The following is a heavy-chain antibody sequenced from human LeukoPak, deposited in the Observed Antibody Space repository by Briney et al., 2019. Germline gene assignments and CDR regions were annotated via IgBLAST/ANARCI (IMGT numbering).Heavy chain of an antibody. V-gene: IGHV4-31*03. D-gene: IGHD3-3*01. J-gene: IGHJ3*02. Sequence: PSQTLSLTCTVSGGSISSGGYYWSWIRQHPGKGLEWIGYIYYSGSTYYNPSLKSRVTISVDTSKNQFSLKLSSVTAADTAVYYCARVRVEFLEWLFYAFDIWGQGTMVTVSS. CDR2: IYYSGST. CDR3: ARVRVEFLEWLFYAFDI. CDR1: GGSISSGGYY.